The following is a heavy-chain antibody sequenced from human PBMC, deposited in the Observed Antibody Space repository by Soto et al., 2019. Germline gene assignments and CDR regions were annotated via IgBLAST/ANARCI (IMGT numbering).Heavy chain of an antibody. D-gene: IGHD2-2*01. CDR1: SGSISSNYW. CDR2: SDHSGST. CDR3: AAVSGGCSRTTCQIDP. Sequence: QVHLQESGPGLVKPSETLSLTCAVSSGSISSNYWWTWVRQSPGKGLEWIGESDHSGSTNYNPSLKNRVTISVDKSKNQFSLKLTSVIAADTAVYFCAAVSGGCSRTTCQIDPWGQGTLVTVSS. V-gene: IGHV4-4*02. J-gene: IGHJ5*02.